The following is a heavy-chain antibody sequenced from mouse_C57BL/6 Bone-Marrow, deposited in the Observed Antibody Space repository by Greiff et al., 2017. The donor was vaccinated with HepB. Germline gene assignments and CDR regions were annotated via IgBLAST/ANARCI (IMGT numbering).Heavy chain of an antibody. V-gene: IGHV1-62-2*01. D-gene: IGHD3-2*02. J-gene: IGHJ3*01. Sequence: VQLQQSGAELVKPGASVKLSCKASGYTFTEYTIHWVKQRSGQGLEWIGWFYPGSGSIKYNEKFKVKDTLTADQSSSTAYMELSRLTSEDSAVDFCARHSKVDSSGYGFAYWGQGTLVTVSA. CDR2: FYPGSGSI. CDR3: ARHSKVDSSGYGFAY. CDR1: GYTFTEYT.